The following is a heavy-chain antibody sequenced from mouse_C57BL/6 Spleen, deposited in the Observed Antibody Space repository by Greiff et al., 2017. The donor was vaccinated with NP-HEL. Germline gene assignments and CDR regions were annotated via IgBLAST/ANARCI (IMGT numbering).Heavy chain of an antibody. CDR1: GYTFTDYE. J-gene: IGHJ3*01. CDR3: TRAGDYGSRSWLAY. CDR2: IDPETGGT. D-gene: IGHD1-1*01. V-gene: IGHV1-15*01. Sequence: QVQLQQSGAELVRPGASVTLSCKASGYTFTDYEMHWVKQTPVHGLEWIGAIDPETGGTAYNQKFKGKAILTADKSSSTAYMELRSLTSEDSAVYDCTRAGDYGSRSWLAYWGQGTLVTVSA.